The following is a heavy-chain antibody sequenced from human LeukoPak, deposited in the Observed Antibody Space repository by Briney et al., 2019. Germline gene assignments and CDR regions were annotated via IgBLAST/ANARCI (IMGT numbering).Heavy chain of an antibody. CDR3: APGLWGDDCSGGSCYSDDAFDI. D-gene: IGHD2-15*01. Sequence: ASVKVSCKASGYTFTGYYMHWVRQAPGQGLEWMGWINTNSGGTNYAQKFQGRVTMTRDTSISTAYMELSRLRSDDTAVYYCAPGLWGDDCSGGSCYSDDAFDIWGQGTMVTVSS. J-gene: IGHJ3*02. CDR1: GYTFTGYY. V-gene: IGHV1-2*02. CDR2: INTNSGGT.